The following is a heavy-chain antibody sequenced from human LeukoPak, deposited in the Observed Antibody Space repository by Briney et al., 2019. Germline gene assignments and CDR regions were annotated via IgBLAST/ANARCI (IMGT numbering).Heavy chain of an antibody. Sequence: GGSLRLSCAASGFTFSSYAMSWVRQAPGKGLEWVSAISGSGGSTYYADSVKGRFTISRDNSKNTLYLQMNSLRAEDTAVYYCAKGAVVVPAAIIAFDIWGQGTMVTVSS. D-gene: IGHD2-2*01. CDR3: AKGAVVVPAAIIAFDI. V-gene: IGHV3-23*01. J-gene: IGHJ3*02. CDR2: ISGSGGST. CDR1: GFTFSSYA.